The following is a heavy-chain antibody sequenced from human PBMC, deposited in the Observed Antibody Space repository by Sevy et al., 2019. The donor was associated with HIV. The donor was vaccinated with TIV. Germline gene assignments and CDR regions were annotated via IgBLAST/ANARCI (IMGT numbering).Heavy chain of an antibody. CDR1: GFTVSSIY. CDR2: IDSGGQT. V-gene: IGHV3-53*01. J-gene: IGHJ4*02. Sequence: GGSLRLSCAASGFTVSSIYMSWVRQAPGKGLEWVSFIDSGGQTYYADSVKGRFTISRDNSKNTLYLQVTSLGAEDTAVYYCARDPGGPYDSWGQGTLVTVSS. D-gene: IGHD3-10*01. CDR3: ARDPGGPYDS.